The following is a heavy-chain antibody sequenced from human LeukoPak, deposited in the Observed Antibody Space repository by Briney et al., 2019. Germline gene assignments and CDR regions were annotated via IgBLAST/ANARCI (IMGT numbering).Heavy chain of an antibody. CDR1: GYTLTELS. Sequence: ASVTVSCKVSGYTLTELSMHWVRQAPGKGLEWMGGFDPEDGETIYAQKFQGRVTMTEDTSTDTAYMELSSLRSEDTAVYYCASPAWLSYYFDYWGQGTLVTVSS. J-gene: IGHJ4*02. D-gene: IGHD3-16*02. CDR3: ASPAWLSYYFDY. V-gene: IGHV1-24*01. CDR2: FDPEDGET.